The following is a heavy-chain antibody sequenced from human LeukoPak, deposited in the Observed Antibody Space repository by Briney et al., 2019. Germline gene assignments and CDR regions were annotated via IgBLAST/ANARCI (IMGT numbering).Heavy chain of an antibody. CDR2: ISSSGSTI. D-gene: IGHD3-22*01. CDR1: GFTFSDYY. V-gene: IGHV3-11*01. J-gene: IGHJ4*02. Sequence: PGGSLRLSCAASGFTFSDYYMSWIRQAPGKGLEWASYISSSGSTIYYADSVKGRFTISRDNAKNSLYLQMNSLGAEDTAVYYCARDASYYYDSSGYYGYWGQGTLVTVSS. CDR3: ARDASYYYDSSGYYGY.